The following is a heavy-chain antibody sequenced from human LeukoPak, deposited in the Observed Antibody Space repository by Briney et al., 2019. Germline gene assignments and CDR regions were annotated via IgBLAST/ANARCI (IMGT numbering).Heavy chain of an antibody. CDR3: AREILLRYFDLGGEAFDI. CDR2: ISSSSSYI. J-gene: IGHJ3*02. D-gene: IGHD3-9*01. Sequence: GGSLRLSCAASGFTFSSYSMNWVRQAPGKGLEWVSSISSSSSYIYYVDSVKGRFTISRDNAKNSLYLQMNSLRAEDTAVYYCAREILLRYFDLGGEAFDIWGQGTMVTVSS. CDR1: GFTFSSYS. V-gene: IGHV3-21*01.